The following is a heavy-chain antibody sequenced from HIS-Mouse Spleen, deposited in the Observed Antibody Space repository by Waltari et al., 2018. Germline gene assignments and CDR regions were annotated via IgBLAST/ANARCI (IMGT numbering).Heavy chain of an antibody. D-gene: IGHD3-10*01. CDR2: ISWNSGSI. CDR1: GFTFDDYA. V-gene: IGHV3-9*01. J-gene: IGHJ3*02. CDR3: AKGVRAPTQHDAFDI. Sequence: EVQLVESGGGLVQPGRSLRLSCAASGFTFDDYAMHWVRQAPGKGLEWVSGISWNSGSIGYADSVKGRFTISRDNAKNSLYLKMNSLRAEDTALYYCAKGVRAPTQHDAFDIWGQGTMVTVSS.